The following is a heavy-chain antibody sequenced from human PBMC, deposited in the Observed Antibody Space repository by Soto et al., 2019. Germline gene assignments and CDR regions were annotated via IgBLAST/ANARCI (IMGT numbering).Heavy chain of an antibody. Sequence: GGSLRLSCTAAGFNFSSYNMNWVRQDPGKGLEWVACITSSSSYIYYADSVKGRFTISRDNSKNTLYLQMNSLRAEDTAVYYCARYYYDSSGYYPLWGQGTLVTVSS. CDR3: ARYYYDSSGYYPL. CDR2: ITSSSSYI. J-gene: IGHJ4*02. CDR1: GFNFSSYN. D-gene: IGHD3-22*01. V-gene: IGHV3-21*01.